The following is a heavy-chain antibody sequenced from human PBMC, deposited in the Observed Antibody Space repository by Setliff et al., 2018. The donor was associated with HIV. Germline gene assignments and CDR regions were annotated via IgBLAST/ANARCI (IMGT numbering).Heavy chain of an antibody. CDR2: IYYSGST. J-gene: IGHJ6*02. Sequence: SETLSLTCTVSGGSISSSSYYWGWIRQPPGKGLEWIGTIYYSGSTNYNPSLKSRVTISVDMSKNQFSLKLNSVTAADTAVYYCTRGLSVYSYANVYYYHGMDVWGQGTTVTVSS. CDR1: GGSISSSSYY. CDR3: TRGLSVYSYANVYYYHGMDV. D-gene: IGHD5-18*01. V-gene: IGHV4-61*05.